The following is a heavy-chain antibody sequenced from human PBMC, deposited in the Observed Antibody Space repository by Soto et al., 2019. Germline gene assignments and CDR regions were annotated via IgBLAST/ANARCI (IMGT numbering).Heavy chain of an antibody. Sequence: ASVKVSCKASGYTFTNYAMHWVRQAPGQRLEWMGWINAGNGNTKYSQKFQGRVTITRDTSASTAYMELSSLRSEDTAVYYCARVRGYYLRDYWGQGTLVNVSS. CDR1: GYTFTNYA. CDR2: INAGNGNT. CDR3: ARVRGYYLRDY. V-gene: IGHV1-3*01. J-gene: IGHJ4*02. D-gene: IGHD1-26*01.